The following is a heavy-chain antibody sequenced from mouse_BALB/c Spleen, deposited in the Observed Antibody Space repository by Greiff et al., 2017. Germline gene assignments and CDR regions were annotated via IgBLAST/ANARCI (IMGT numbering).Heavy chain of an antibody. V-gene: IGHV5-12-1*01. D-gene: IGHD1-1*01. Sequence: EVQVVESGGGLVKPGGSLKLSCAASGFAFSSYDMSWVRQTPEKRLEWVAYISSGGGSTYYPDTVKGRFTISRDNAKNTLYLQMSSLKSEDTAMYYCARHDSSSRYYAMDYWGQGTSVTVSS. CDR1: GFAFSSYD. J-gene: IGHJ4*01. CDR2: ISSGGGST. CDR3: ARHDSSSRYYAMDY.